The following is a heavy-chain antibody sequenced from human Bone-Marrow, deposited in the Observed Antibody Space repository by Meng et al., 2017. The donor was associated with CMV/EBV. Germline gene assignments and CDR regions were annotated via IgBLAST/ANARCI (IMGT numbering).Heavy chain of an antibody. Sequence: ASVKVSCKASGYTFTGYYMHWVRQAPGQGLEWMGWINPNSGGTNYAQRFQGRVTMTRDTSISTAYMELSRLRSDDTAVYYCARQLGYCSSTSCYLDNWFDPWGQGTLVTVSS. J-gene: IGHJ5*02. D-gene: IGHD2-2*01. CDR3: ARQLGYCSSTSCYLDNWFDP. CDR2: INPNSGGT. V-gene: IGHV1-2*02. CDR1: GYTFTGYY.